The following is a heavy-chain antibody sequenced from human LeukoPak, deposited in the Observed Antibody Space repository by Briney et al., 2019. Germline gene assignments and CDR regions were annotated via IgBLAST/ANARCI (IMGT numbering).Heavy chain of an antibody. V-gene: IGHV3-74*01. CDR1: GFVFSNYW. CDR3: ARDNTGSIDH. D-gene: IGHD2-8*02. Sequence: GGSLRLSCTASGFVFSNYWMLWVRQAPGKGLEWVSLIQSDGSGTTYTDSMKGRFIISRDNAKNTLYLQMTSLTAEDTAVYYCARDNTGSIDHWGQGTLVTVSS. J-gene: IGHJ4*02. CDR2: IQSDGSGT.